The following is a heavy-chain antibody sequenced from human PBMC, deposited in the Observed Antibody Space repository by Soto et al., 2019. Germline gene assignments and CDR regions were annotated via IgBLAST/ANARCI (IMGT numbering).Heavy chain of an antibody. Sequence: PGGSLRLSCAASGFTFSSYAMSWVRQAPGKGLEWVSAISGSGGSTYYADSVKGRFTISRDNSKNTLYLQMNSLRAEDTAVYYCAKDSIVGVAPENFDYWGQGPLVTVSS. D-gene: IGHD1-26*01. CDR1: GFTFSSYA. J-gene: IGHJ4*02. V-gene: IGHV3-23*01. CDR2: ISGSGGST. CDR3: AKDSIVGVAPENFDY.